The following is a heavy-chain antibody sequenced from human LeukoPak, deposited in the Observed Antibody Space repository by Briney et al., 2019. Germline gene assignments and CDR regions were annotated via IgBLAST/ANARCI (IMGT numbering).Heavy chain of an antibody. Sequence: ASVKVSCKASGYTFTGYYMHWVRQAPGQGLEWMGWINPNSGGTNYAQKFQGRVTMTRDTSISTAYMELSRLRSDDTAVYYCARPTELEQDYFDYWGQGTLVTVSS. J-gene: IGHJ4*02. CDR3: ARPTELEQDYFDY. CDR2: INPNSGGT. CDR1: GYTFTGYY. D-gene: IGHD1/OR15-1a*01. V-gene: IGHV1-2*02.